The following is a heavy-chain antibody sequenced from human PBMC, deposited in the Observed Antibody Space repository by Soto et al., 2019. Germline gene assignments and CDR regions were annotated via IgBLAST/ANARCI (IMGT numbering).Heavy chain of an antibody. CDR1: GFTFSSYA. CDR3: ARDDLYDSSGYYLSEYFQH. D-gene: IGHD3-22*01. V-gene: IGHV3-30*04. J-gene: IGHJ1*01. CDR2: ISYDGSNK. Sequence: GGSLRLSCAASGFTFSSYAMHWVRQAPGKGLEWVAVISYDGSNKYHADSVKGRFTISRDNSKNTLYLQMNSLRAEDTAVYYCARDDLYDSSGYYLSEYFQHWGQGTLVTVSS.